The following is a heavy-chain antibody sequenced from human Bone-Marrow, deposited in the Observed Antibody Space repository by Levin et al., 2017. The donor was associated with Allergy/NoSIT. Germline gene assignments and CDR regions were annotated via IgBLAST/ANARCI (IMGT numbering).Heavy chain of an antibody. CDR2: ISYDGSNK. CDR3: ANAGYSSGWYYFDY. D-gene: IGHD6-19*01. J-gene: IGHJ4*02. V-gene: IGHV3-30*18. Sequence: GGSLRLSCAAYGFTFSSYGMHWVRQAPGKGLEWVAVISYDGSNKYYADSVKGRFTISRDNSKNTLYLQMNSLRAEDTAVYYCANAGYSSGWYYFDYWGQGTLVTVSS. CDR1: GFTFSSYG.